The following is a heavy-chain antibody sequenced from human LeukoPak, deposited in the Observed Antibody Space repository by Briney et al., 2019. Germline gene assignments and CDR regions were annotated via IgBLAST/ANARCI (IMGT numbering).Heavy chain of an antibody. Sequence: SETLSLTCTVSGGSISSYYWSWVRQPPGKGLEWIGYIYYSGSTNYNPSLKSRVTISVDTSKNQFSLKLSSVTAADTPVYYCARHFPLSYYDSSGYHDAFDIWGQGTMVTVSS. CDR3: ARHFPLSYYDSSGYHDAFDI. V-gene: IGHV4-59*08. CDR1: GGSISSYY. D-gene: IGHD3-22*01. J-gene: IGHJ3*02. CDR2: IYYSGST.